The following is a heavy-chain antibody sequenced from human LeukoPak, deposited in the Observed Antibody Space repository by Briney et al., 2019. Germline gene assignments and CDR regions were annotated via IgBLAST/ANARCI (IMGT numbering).Heavy chain of an antibody. D-gene: IGHD4-17*01. CDR2: IYSTGTT. CDR1: GLTVNTNY. V-gene: IGHV3-66*02. Sequence: GSLRLSCAPPGLTVNTNYMTWVGQAPGKGLTWFSLIYSTGTTYYADSVKGGFTISRENSKNTLYLQINSRRAEDTAVYYCARLVIDYVARRLDYWGQGTLVTVSS. J-gene: IGHJ4*02. CDR3: ARLVIDYVARRLDY.